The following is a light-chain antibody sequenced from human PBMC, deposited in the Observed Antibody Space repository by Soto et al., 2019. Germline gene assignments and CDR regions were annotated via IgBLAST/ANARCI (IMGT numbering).Light chain of an antibody. Sequence: QSALTQPPSASGSPGQSVTISCTGTSSDIGAYIYVSWYQQHPGKAPKLMISEVSNRPSGVSNRFSGSKSGNTASLTISGLQAEDEADYYCNSYTSSSTLLFGGGTKLTVL. CDR2: EVS. V-gene: IGLV2-14*01. CDR1: SSDIGAYIY. J-gene: IGLJ2*01. CDR3: NSYTSSSTLL.